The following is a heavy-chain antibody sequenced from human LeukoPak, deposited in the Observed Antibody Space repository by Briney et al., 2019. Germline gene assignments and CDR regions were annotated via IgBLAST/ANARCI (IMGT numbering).Heavy chain of an antibody. J-gene: IGHJ3*02. D-gene: IGHD3-22*01. V-gene: IGHV4-39*02. Sequence: SETLSLTRTVSGGSISSSSYYWGWIRQPPGKGLEWIGSIYYSGSTYYNPSLKSRVTISVDTSKNQFSLKLSSVTAADTAVYYCARDSQDSSGYSDDAFDIWGQGTMVTVSS. CDR2: IYYSGST. CDR1: GGSISSSSYY. CDR3: ARDSQDSSGYSDDAFDI.